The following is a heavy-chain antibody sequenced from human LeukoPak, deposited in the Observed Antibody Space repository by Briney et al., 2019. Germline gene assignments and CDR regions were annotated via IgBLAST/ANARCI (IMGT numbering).Heavy chain of an antibody. D-gene: IGHD2-21*02. V-gene: IGHV3-30*02. Sequence: GGSLRLSCAASGFTFSSYGMHWVRQAPGKGLEWVAFIRYDGSNKYYADSVKGRFTISRDNSKNTLYLQMNSLRAEDTAVYYCARAKGYCGGDCYELAFDIWGQGTMVTVSS. CDR3: ARAKGYCGGDCYELAFDI. CDR2: IRYDGSNK. J-gene: IGHJ3*02. CDR1: GFTFSSYG.